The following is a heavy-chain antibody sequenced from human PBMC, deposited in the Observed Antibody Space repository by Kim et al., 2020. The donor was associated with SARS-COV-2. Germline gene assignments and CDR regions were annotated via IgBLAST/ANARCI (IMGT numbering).Heavy chain of an antibody. Sequence: YNPSLKSRVTMSVDTSKNQFSLKLSSVTAADTAVYYCARGVGATSWLDVWGKGTTVTVSS. J-gene: IGHJ6*04. D-gene: IGHD1-26*01. CDR3: ARGVGATSWLDV. V-gene: IGHV4-4*07.